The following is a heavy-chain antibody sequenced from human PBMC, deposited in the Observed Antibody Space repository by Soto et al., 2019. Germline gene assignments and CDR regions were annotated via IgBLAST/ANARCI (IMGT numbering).Heavy chain of an antibody. V-gene: IGHV3-30*18. CDR1: GFTFSNYA. Sequence: QVQLVESGGGVVQPGRSLRLSCAASGFTFSNYAMHWVRQAPGKGLEWVALTSYDGNNEYYTDSVKGRFTISRDNSKNTVVLQMNSPRPEDTAVYYCAKDKGVFNWATSYFDYWGQGALVTVSS. J-gene: IGHJ4*02. CDR2: TSYDGNNE. D-gene: IGHD1-1*01. CDR3: AKDKGVFNWATSYFDY.